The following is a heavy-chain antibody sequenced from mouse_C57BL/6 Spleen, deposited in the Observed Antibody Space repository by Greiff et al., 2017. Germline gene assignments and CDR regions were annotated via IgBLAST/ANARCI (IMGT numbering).Heavy chain of an antibody. J-gene: IGHJ1*03. Sequence: QVQLKQSGPELVKPGASVKISCKASGYAFSSSWMNWVKQRPGKGLEWIGRIYPGDGDTNYNGKFKGKATLTADKSSSTAYMQLSSLTSEDSSVYFYARGGYDSRSFDVWGTGTTVTVSS. V-gene: IGHV1-82*01. CDR3: ARGGYDSRSFDV. CDR1: GYAFSSSW. D-gene: IGHD1-1*01. CDR2: IYPGDGDT.